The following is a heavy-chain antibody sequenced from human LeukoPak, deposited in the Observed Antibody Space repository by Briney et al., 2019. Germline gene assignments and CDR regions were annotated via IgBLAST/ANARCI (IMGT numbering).Heavy chain of an antibody. J-gene: IGHJ4*02. D-gene: IGHD5-18*01. CDR3: ARHLSGVTGYTYGRGIDY. CDR2: IKKDGSEK. CDR1: GFTFTTYW. Sequence: GGSLRLSCAASGFTFTTYWMSWVRQAPGKGLEWVANIKKDGSEKYYVDSVKGRFTISRDNAKTSLYLQMNSLRAEDTAVYYCARHLSGVTGYTYGRGIDYWGQGTLVSVSS. V-gene: IGHV3-7*01.